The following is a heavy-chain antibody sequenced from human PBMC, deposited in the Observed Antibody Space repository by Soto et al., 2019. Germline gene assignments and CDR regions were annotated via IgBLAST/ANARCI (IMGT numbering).Heavy chain of an antibody. CDR1: GYTFTSYN. D-gene: IGHD6-19*01. J-gene: IGHJ5*02. CDR3: AIGPEAVAGTSWFDP. CDR2: ISAYNGNT. Sequence: QVQLVQSGAEVKKPGASVKVSCKASGYTFTSYNITWVRQAPGQGLEWMGWISAYNGNTNYAQKVQGRVTMTTDTSAIQAQMDVRSLGSDDAAGSYCAIGPEAVAGTSWFDPWGQGTLVVVSS. V-gene: IGHV1-18*04.